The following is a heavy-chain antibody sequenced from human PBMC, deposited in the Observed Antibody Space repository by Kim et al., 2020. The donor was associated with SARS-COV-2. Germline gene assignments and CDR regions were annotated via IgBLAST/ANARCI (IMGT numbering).Heavy chain of an antibody. D-gene: IGHD2-15*01. CDR2: IYHSGST. CDR1: GGSISSSNW. Sequence: SETLSLTCAVSGGSISSSNWWSWVRQPPGKGLEWIGEIYHSGSTNYNPSLKSRATISVDKSKNQFSLKLSSVTAADTAVYYCARDRHSRGRFDYWGQGTLVTVSS. V-gene: IGHV4-4*02. CDR3: ARDRHSRGRFDY. J-gene: IGHJ4*02.